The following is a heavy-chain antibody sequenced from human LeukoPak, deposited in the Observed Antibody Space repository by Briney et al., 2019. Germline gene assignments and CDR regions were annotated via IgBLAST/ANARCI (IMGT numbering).Heavy chain of an antibody. Sequence: GGSLSLSCAASGFTFSSYGMHWVRQAPGKGLEWVAVIWYDGSNKYYADSVKGRFTISRDNSKNTLYLQMNSLRAEDTAVYYCARESDSTAYYFDYWGQGTLVTVSS. CDR2: IWYDGSNK. CDR3: ARESDSTAYYFDY. J-gene: IGHJ4*02. V-gene: IGHV3-33*01. D-gene: IGHD3-22*01. CDR1: GFTFSSYG.